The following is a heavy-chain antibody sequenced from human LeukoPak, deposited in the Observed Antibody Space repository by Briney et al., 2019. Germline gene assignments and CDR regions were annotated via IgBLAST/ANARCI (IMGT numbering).Heavy chain of an antibody. D-gene: IGHD3-16*01. CDR3: ARSPHRLIGHWFDP. V-gene: IGHV4-4*07. CDR2: IFSSGNT. J-gene: IGHJ5*02. Sequence: SETLSLTCTVSGGSINSYYWSWIRQPAGKGLEWIGRIFSSGNTMYNPSLKSRVSMSVDTSKNQFSLRLNSVTAADTAVYYCARSPHRLIGHWFDPWGQGTLVTVSA. CDR1: GGSINSYY.